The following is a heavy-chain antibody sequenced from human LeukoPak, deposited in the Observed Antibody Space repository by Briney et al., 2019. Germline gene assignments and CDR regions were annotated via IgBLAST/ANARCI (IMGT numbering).Heavy chain of an antibody. CDR1: GGSISSYY. CDR3: AGLRGVVVTN. J-gene: IGHJ4*02. D-gene: IGHD2-15*01. CDR2: IYYSGST. V-gene: IGHV4-59*01. Sequence: SGTLYLTCTVSGGSISSYYWSWIRQPPGKGLEWIGYIYYSGSTNYNPSLKSRVTISVDTSKNQFSLKLSSVTAADTAVYYCAGLRGVVVTNWGQGTLVTVSS.